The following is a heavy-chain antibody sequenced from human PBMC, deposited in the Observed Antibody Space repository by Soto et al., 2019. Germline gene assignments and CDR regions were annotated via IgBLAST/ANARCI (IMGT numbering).Heavy chain of an antibody. CDR2: IYYSGST. J-gene: IGHJ4*02. CDR1: GGSISSGGYY. D-gene: IGHD6-13*01. Sequence: LQIGSLACNVSGGSISSGGYYWSWIRQQPGKGLEWIGYIYYSGSTYYNPSLKSRVTISVDTSKNQFSLKLSSVTAADTAVYYCARGAAGTPDYWAQGTLVTVSS. CDR3: ARGAAGTPDY. V-gene: IGHV4-31*03.